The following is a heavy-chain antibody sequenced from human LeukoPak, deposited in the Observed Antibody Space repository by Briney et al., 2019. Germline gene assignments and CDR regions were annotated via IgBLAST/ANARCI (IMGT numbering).Heavy chain of an antibody. J-gene: IGHJ6*02. CDR3: ARQPSGSYYDPWYYGMDV. D-gene: IGHD1-26*01. Sequence: SETLSHTCTFSGGSLSSYYCSWIPQPPGKELKSLGYIYYSGSTNYNPSLKSRVTISVDTSKNQFSLRLSSVTAADTAVYYCARQPSGSYYDPWYYGMDVWGQGTTVTVSS. V-gene: IGHV4-59*08. CDR1: GGSLSSYY. CDR2: IYYSGST.